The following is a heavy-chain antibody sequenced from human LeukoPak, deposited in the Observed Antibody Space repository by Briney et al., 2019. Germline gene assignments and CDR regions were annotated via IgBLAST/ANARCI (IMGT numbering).Heavy chain of an antibody. CDR1: GYTLTELS. V-gene: IGHV1-24*01. CDR3: AREDVLRFLEWQYYFDY. CDR2: FDPEDGET. Sequence: ASVKVSCKVSGYTLTELSMHWVRQAPGKGLEWVGGFDPEDGETIYAQKFQGRVTMTEDTSTDTAYMELSSLRSEDTAVYYCAREDVLRFLEWQYYFDYWGQGTLVTVSS. D-gene: IGHD3-3*01. J-gene: IGHJ4*02.